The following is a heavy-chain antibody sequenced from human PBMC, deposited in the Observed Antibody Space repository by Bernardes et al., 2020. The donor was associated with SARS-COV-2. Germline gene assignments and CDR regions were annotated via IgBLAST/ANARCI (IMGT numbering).Heavy chain of an antibody. Sequence: GSLRLSCAASGFPFNNFAISCVRQVRGRGLEWFSGINAVGDTYYADSVKGRFTISTDSSKQMLFLQMNSLRAEDTAIYYCAKDYMEGGATQLFDYWGQGTLVTVSS. CDR1: GFPFNNFA. V-gene: IGHV3-23*01. CDR3: AKDYMEGGATQLFDY. J-gene: IGHJ4*02. CDR2: INAVGDT. D-gene: IGHD3-16*01.